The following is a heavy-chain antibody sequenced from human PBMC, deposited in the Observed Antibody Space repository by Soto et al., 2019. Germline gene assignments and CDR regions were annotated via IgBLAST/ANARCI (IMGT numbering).Heavy chain of an antibody. Sequence: EVQLVESGGGLIQPGGSLRLSCAASGFTVSSNYMSWVRQAPGKGLEWVSVIYSGGNTYYADSVKGRFTISRDNSKNTLYLQMNSLRAEDTAGYYCARDRYYYYGMDVWGQGTTVTVSS. CDR3: ARDRYYYYGMDV. CDR2: IYSGGNT. CDR1: GFTVSSNY. J-gene: IGHJ6*02. V-gene: IGHV3-53*01.